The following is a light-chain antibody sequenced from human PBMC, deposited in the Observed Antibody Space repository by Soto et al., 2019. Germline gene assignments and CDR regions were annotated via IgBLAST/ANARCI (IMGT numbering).Light chain of an antibody. Sequence: IVLTHSPGTLSLSPCERAALSCRASQSVSSYYLAWYQQKPGQAPRLLIYGASTRAAGIPDRFSGSGSGTDFTLTITRLEPEDSAVYFCQQYTGPPTTFGQGTRLEI. V-gene: IGKV3-20*01. CDR3: QQYTGPPTT. CDR2: GAS. J-gene: IGKJ5*01. CDR1: QSVSSYY.